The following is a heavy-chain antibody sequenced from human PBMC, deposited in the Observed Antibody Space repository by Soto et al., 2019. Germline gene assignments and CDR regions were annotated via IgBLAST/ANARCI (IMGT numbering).Heavy chain of an antibody. Sequence: GSLSLSCEASGFTFSDYYMSWIRQARGKGLEWVSYISSSSSYTNYADSVKGRFTISRDNAKNSLYLQMNSLRAEDTAVYYCARVCISAAGTHYSYCMDVSGPGTTVTVSS. CDR1: GFTFSDYY. CDR3: ARVCISAAGTHYSYCMDV. D-gene: IGHD6-13*01. J-gene: IGHJ6*02. CDR2: ISSSSSYT. V-gene: IGHV3-11*06.